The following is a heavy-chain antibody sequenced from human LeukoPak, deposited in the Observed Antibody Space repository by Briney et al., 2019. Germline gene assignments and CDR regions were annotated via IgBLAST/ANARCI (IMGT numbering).Heavy chain of an antibody. V-gene: IGHV4-39*01. J-gene: IGHJ1*01. D-gene: IGHD1-26*01. CDR1: GGSISSSSYY. Sequence: SETLSLTCTVSGGSISSSSYYWGWIRQPPGKGLEWFGSIYRSGSTYYNPSLKSRVTISVDTSKNQFSLKLSSVTAADTAVYYCARQYVGRPPKRRYFQHWGQGTLVTVSS. CDR2: IYRSGST. CDR3: ARQYVGRPPKRRYFQH.